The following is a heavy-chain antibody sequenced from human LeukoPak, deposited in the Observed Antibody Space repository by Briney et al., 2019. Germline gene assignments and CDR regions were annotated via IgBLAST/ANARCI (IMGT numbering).Heavy chain of an antibody. Sequence: SGPTLVKPTQTLTLTCTFPGFSLSTSGVGVGWIRQPPGKALEWLALIYWDDDKRYSASLKSRLTITKDSSKNQVALTMTNMDVVDTATYYCAHRGTVTTRYVYFDYWGQGTLVTVYS. J-gene: IGHJ4*02. V-gene: IGHV2-5*02. CDR1: GFSLSTSGVG. D-gene: IGHD4-17*01. CDR2: IYWDDDK. CDR3: AHRGTVTTRYVYFDY.